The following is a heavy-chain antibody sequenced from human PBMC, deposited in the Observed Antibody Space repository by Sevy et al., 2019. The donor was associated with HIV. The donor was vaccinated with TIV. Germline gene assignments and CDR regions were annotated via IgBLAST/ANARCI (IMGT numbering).Heavy chain of an antibody. Sequence: GGSLRLSCVASGFTFSDHYMEWVRQAPGKGLEWVGRTRNKADGYTTEYAASVKGSFTITREESKNSLYVQMNSLKAEDTAVYYCATHAGIAAAGRVFDYWGQGTLVTVSS. CDR2: TRNKADGYTT. V-gene: IGHV3-72*01. CDR1: GFTFSDHY. D-gene: IGHD6-13*01. J-gene: IGHJ4*02. CDR3: ATHAGIAAAGRVFDY.